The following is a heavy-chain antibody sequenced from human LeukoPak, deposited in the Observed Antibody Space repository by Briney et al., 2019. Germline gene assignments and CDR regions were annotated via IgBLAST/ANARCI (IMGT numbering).Heavy chain of an antibody. CDR3: AKNGDRGAYCTGGTCYPYFYYYMDV. Sequence: GGSLRLSCAASGITSSSYGMSWVRQAPGKGLEWVSSISSTGGTTYYADSVKGRFTISRDNSKNTLYLQMNSLRAEDTAIYYCAKNGDRGAYCTGGTCYPYFYYYMDVWGKGTTVTI. CDR1: GITSSSYG. V-gene: IGHV3-23*01. D-gene: IGHD2-15*01. J-gene: IGHJ6*03. CDR2: ISSTGGTT.